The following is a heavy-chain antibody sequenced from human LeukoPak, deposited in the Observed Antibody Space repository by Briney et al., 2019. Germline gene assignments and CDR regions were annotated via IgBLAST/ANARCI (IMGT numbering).Heavy chain of an antibody. Sequence: SETLSLTCTVSGGCISSSSYYWGWIRQPPGKGLEWIGSIYYSGSTYYNPSLKSRVTISVDTSKNQFSLKLSSVTAADTAVYYCARHVWQQLVAWFDPWGQGTLVTVSS. CDR3: ARHVWQQLVAWFDP. CDR1: GGCISSSSYY. J-gene: IGHJ5*02. CDR2: IYYSGST. D-gene: IGHD6-13*01. V-gene: IGHV4-39*01.